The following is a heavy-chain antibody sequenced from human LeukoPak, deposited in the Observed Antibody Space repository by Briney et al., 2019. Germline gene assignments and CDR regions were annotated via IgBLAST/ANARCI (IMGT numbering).Heavy chain of an antibody. D-gene: IGHD2-8*01. CDR3: ARGPNCTNGVCYTIRASFDT. Sequence: ASVKVSCKASGYTFTSYYMHWVRQAPGQGLEWMGIINPSGGSTSYAQKFQGRVTMTRDTSTSTVYMELSSLRSEDTAVYYCARGPNCTNGVCYTIRASFDTWGQGTLVTVSS. V-gene: IGHV1-46*01. CDR1: GYTFTSYY. J-gene: IGHJ5*02. CDR2: INPSGGST.